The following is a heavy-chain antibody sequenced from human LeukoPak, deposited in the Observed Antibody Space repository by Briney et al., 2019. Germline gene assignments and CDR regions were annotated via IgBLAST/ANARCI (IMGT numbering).Heavy chain of an antibody. Sequence: QPGGSLRLSCAASGFTFSSYAMHWVRQAPGKGLEWVAVISYDGSNKYYADSVKGRFTISRDNSKNTLYLQMNSLRAEDTAIYYCAKDYARGGCSLAHCNPIDSWGQGTLVTVSS. CDR1: GFTFSSYA. J-gene: IGHJ4*02. CDR3: AKDYARGGCSLAHCNPIDS. V-gene: IGHV3-30*07. D-gene: IGHD2-15*01. CDR2: ISYDGSNK.